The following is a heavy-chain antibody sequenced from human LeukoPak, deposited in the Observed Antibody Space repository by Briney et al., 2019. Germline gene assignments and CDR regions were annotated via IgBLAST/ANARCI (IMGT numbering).Heavy chain of an antibody. V-gene: IGHV1-18*01. CDR2: ISAYDGNT. CDR1: GYTFTSYG. Sequence: ASVKVSCTSSGYTFTSYGISWDRQAPGQGLGWVGWISAYDGNTNYAQKIQGRVTMTTDTSTTTAYMELRSLRSDDTAVYYCARAVTMVRGVIRWFDPWGQGTLVTVSS. J-gene: IGHJ5*02. D-gene: IGHD3-10*01. CDR3: ARAVTMVRGVIRWFDP.